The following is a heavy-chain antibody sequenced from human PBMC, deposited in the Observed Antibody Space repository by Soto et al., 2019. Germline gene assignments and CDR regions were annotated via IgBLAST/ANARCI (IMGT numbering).Heavy chain of an antibody. CDR3: ARSVDP. CDR1: GCSISSDGYY. V-gene: IGHV4-31*03. CDR2: IYYSETT. J-gene: IGHJ5*02. Sequence: TLSLTRNFSGCSISSDGYYWSSIRQHPGKGPEWIGYIYYSETTYYNPSLMSRVTISVDTSKNQFSLRLTSVTAADTAVYYCARSVDPWGQGTLVTVSS.